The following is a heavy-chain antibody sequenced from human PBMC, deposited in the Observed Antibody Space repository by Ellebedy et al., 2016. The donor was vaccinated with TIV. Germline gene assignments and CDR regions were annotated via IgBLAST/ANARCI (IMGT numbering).Heavy chain of an antibody. V-gene: IGHV4-59*01. CDR1: GGSISSYY. Sequence: MPSESLSLTCTVSGGSISSYYSSWIRQPPGKGLEWIGYIYYSGSTNYNPSLKSRVTISVDTSKNQFSLQLISVTAADTAVYYCARQRVYFDYWGHGTLVTVSS. CDR3: ARQRVYFDY. CDR2: IYYSGST. J-gene: IGHJ4*01.